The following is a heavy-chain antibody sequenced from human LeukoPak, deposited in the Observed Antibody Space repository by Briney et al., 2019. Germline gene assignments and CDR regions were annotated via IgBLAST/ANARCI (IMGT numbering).Heavy chain of an antibody. CDR2: ISSSSSYI. V-gene: IGHV3-21*04. J-gene: IGHJ4*02. D-gene: IGHD6-13*01. CDR1: GFTFSSYS. CDR3: AKAKRELAAAGTPYFDY. Sequence: GGSLRLSCAASGFTFSSYSMNWVRQAPGKGLEWVSSISSSSSYIYYADSVKGRFTISRDNSKNTLYLQMNSLRAEDTAVYYCAKAKRELAAAGTPYFDYWGQGTLVTVSS.